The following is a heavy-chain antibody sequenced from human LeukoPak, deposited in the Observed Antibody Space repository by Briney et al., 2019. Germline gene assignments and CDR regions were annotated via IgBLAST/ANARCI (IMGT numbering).Heavy chain of an antibody. V-gene: IGHV1-2*02. CDR1: GYTFTSYY. CDR3: AREPDIVVVPAAILGMDV. Sequence: ASVKVSCKASGYTFTSYYMHWVRQAPGQGLEWMGWINPNSGGTNYAQKFQGRVTMTRDTSISTAYMELSRLRSDDTAVYYCAREPDIVVVPAAILGMDVWGQGTTVTVSS. D-gene: IGHD2-2*02. J-gene: IGHJ6*02. CDR2: INPNSGGT.